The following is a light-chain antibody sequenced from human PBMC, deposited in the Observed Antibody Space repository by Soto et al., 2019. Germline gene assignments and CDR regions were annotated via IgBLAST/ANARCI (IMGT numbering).Light chain of an antibody. Sequence: DIVVTQSHNSLAVSLGERATINCKSSQRVLYSSNNKNYLAWYQQKPGQPPKLLIYWASTRESGVPDRFSGSGSGTDFTLTISSLQAEDVAVYYCQQYYSTPLTFGGGSKVDI. CDR2: WAS. J-gene: IGKJ4*01. CDR3: QQYYSTPLT. CDR1: QRVLYSSNNKNY. V-gene: IGKV4-1*01.